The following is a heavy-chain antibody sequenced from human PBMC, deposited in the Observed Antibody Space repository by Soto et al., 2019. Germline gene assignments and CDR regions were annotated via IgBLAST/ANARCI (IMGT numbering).Heavy chain of an antibody. D-gene: IGHD2-15*01. CDR3: ARGSRYCSGGSCYSRYYYYYGMDV. Sequence: SETLSLTCTVSGGSVSSGSYYWSGIRQPPGKGLEWIGYIYYSGSTNYNPSLKSRVTISVDTSKNQFSLKLSSVTAADTAVYYCARGSRYCSGGSCYSRYYYYYGMDVWGQGTTVTVSS. J-gene: IGHJ6*02. CDR1: GGSVSSGSYY. CDR2: IYYSGST. V-gene: IGHV4-61*01.